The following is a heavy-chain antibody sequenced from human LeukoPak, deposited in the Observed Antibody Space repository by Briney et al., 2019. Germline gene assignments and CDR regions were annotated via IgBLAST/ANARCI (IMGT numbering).Heavy chain of an antibody. CDR2: IYYSGST. CDR1: GGSISSSSYY. D-gene: IGHD2-15*01. J-gene: IGHJ4*02. Sequence: SETLSHTCTVSGGSISSSSYYWGWIRQPPGKGLEWIGSIYYSGSTYYNPSLKSRVTISVDTSKNQFSLKLSSVTAADTAVYYCAREGWSVSWGQGTLVTVSS. V-gene: IGHV4-39*07. CDR3: AREGWSVS.